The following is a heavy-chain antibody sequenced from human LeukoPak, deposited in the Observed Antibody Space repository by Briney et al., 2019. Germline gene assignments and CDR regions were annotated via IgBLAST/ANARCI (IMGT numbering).Heavy chain of an antibody. CDR3: ASSGNMITFGGVIALDAFDI. J-gene: IGHJ3*02. CDR2: ISSSSSYT. V-gene: IGHV3-11*06. Sequence: GGSLRLSCAASGFTFSDYYMSWIRQAPGKGLEWVSYISSSSSYTNYADSVKGRFTISRDNAKNSLYLQMNSLRAEDTAVYYCASSGNMITFGGVIALDAFDIWGQGTMVTVSS. D-gene: IGHD3-16*02. CDR1: GFTFSDYY.